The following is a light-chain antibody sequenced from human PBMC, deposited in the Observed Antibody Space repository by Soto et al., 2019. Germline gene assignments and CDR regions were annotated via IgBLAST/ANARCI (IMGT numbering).Light chain of an antibody. CDR2: LGS. V-gene: IGKV2-28*01. J-gene: IGKJ1*01. Sequence: DIVMTQSPLSLPVTPGEPASISCRSSQSLLHSSGYNYLDWYLQRPGQSPQLLICLGSDRASGVPDRFSGSESGTDFTLKISRVEADDVGVYYCMQRLQSPCMFCQGTKMEI. CDR3: MQRLQSPCM. CDR1: QSLLHSSGYNY.